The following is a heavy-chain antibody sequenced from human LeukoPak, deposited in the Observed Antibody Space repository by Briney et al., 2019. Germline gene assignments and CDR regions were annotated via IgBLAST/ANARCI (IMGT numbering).Heavy chain of an antibody. Sequence: GGSLRLSCAASGFTFSSYEMNWVRQAPGKGLEWVSYISSSGSTIYYADSVKGRFTISRDNAKHSLYLQMNSLRAEDTAVYYCARIRRDGYFDYWGQGTLVTVSS. CDR1: GFTFSSYE. J-gene: IGHJ4*02. CDR3: ARIRRDGYFDY. V-gene: IGHV3-48*03. D-gene: IGHD5-24*01. CDR2: ISSSGSTI.